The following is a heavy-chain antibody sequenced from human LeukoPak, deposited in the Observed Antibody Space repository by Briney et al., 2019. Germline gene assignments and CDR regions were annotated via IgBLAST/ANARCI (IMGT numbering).Heavy chain of an antibody. CDR2: IFNTGST. Sequence: PSETLSLTCTVSGVSISSSNYYWGWIRQPPGKGLEWIGSIFNTGSTYDNPSLNSRLTMSVDTAKYQFSLKLASVTAADTAVYYCAKPGRNWERRDWFDAWGQGILVTVSS. J-gene: IGHJ5*02. V-gene: IGHV4-39*01. D-gene: IGHD1-1*01. CDR3: AKPGRNWERRDWFDA. CDR1: GVSISSSNYY.